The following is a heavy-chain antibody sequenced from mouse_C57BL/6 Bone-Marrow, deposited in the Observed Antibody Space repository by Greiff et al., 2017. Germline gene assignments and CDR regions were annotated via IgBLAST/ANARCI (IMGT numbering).Heavy chain of an antibody. CDR1: GFTFSDYY. CDR3: ARDEMGPFAY. D-gene: IGHD4-1*01. J-gene: IGHJ3*01. CDR2: INYDGSST. V-gene: IGHV5-16*01. Sequence: EVQLMESEGGLVQPGSSVKLSCTASGFTFSDYYMAWVRQVPEQGLEWVANINYDGSSTYYLDSLKSRFIISRDNANNILYLQMSSRKSEDTATYYCARDEMGPFAYWGQGTLVTVSA.